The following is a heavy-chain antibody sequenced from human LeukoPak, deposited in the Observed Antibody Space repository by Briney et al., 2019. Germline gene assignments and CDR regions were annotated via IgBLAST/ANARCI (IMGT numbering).Heavy chain of an antibody. D-gene: IGHD2-2*01. CDR2: ISYDGSNK. J-gene: IGHJ5*02. V-gene: IGHV3-30*03. CDR1: GFTFSSYG. Sequence: GRSLRLSCAASGFTFSSYGMHWVRQAPGKGLEWVAVISYDGSNKYYADSVKGRFTISRDNSKNTLYLQMNSPRAEDTAVYYCARGGDIVVVPAAIGWFDPWGQGTLVTVSS. CDR3: ARGGDIVVVPAAIGWFDP.